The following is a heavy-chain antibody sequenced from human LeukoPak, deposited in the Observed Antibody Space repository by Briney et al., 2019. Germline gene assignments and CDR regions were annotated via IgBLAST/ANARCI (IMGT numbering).Heavy chain of an antibody. V-gene: IGHV1-46*01. CDR1: GYTFTSYY. D-gene: IGHD4-11*01. Sequence: ASVTVSCKASGYTFTSYYMHWVRQAPGQGLEWMGIINPSGGSTSYAQKFQGRVTMARDTSTSTVYMELSSLRSEDTAVYYCARSIGTTVTTDDYYYGMDVWGQGTTVTVSS. CDR3: ARSIGTTVTTDDYYYGMDV. J-gene: IGHJ6*02. CDR2: INPSGGST.